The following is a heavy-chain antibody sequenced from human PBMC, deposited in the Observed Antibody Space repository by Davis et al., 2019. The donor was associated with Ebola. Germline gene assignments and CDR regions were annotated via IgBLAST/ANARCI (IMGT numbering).Heavy chain of an antibody. V-gene: IGHV3-33*01. Sequence: GGSLRLSCAASGFTFSSYGMHWVRQAPGKGLEWVAVIWYDGSNKYYADSVKGRFTISRDNSKNTLYLQMNSLRAEDTAVYYCARDREYCSGGSCYSVLYYYYYGMDVWGQGTTVTVSS. CDR2: IWYDGSNK. D-gene: IGHD2-15*01. CDR1: GFTFSSYG. J-gene: IGHJ6*02. CDR3: ARDREYCSGGSCYSVLYYYYYGMDV.